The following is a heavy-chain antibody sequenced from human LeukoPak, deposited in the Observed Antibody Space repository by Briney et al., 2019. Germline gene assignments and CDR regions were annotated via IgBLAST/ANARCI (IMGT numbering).Heavy chain of an antibody. D-gene: IGHD4/OR15-4a*01. CDR1: GFTFSSYA. CDR3: AREVPSLDY. J-gene: IGHJ4*02. V-gene: IGHV3-23*01. Sequence: GGSLRLSCAASGFTFSSYAMHWVRQAPGKGLEWVSTISGSGGSTYSAASVTGRFTISRDNSKNTLYLQMSSLRVEDTAVYYCAREVPSLDYWGQGTLVTVSS. CDR2: ISGSGGST.